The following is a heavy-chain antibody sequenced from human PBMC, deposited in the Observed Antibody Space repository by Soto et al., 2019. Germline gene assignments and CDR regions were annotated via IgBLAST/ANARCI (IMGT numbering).Heavy chain of an antibody. Sequence: GGSLRLSCAASGFTFSSYAMSWVRQAPGKGLEWVSAISGSGGSTYYADSVKGRFTISRDNSKNTLYLQMNSLRAEDTAVYYCAKVASITSFGVFKRPLDWFDPWGQGALVTVSS. CDR3: AKVASITSFGVFKRPLDWFDP. CDR2: ISGSGGST. CDR1: GFTFSSYA. D-gene: IGHD3-3*01. J-gene: IGHJ5*02. V-gene: IGHV3-23*01.